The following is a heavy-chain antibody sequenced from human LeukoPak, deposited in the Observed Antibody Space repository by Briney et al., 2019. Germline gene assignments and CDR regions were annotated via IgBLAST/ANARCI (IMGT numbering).Heavy chain of an antibody. CDR1: GFTFSSYS. Sequence: GSLRLSCAASGFTFSSYSMNWVRQAPGKGLEWIGEINHSGSTNYNPSLKSRVTISVDTSKNQFSLKLSSVTAADTAVYYCARRRGYYDSSGYYFRLDFDYWGQGTLVTVSS. CDR3: ARRRGYYDSSGYYFRLDFDY. V-gene: IGHV4-34*01. D-gene: IGHD3-22*01. J-gene: IGHJ4*02. CDR2: INHSGST.